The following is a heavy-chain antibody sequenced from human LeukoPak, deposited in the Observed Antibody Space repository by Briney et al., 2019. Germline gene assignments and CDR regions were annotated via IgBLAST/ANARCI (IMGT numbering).Heavy chain of an antibody. J-gene: IGHJ4*02. Sequence: GESLNISCKDSGYKFLTNWIGWVRQRPGKGLEWVGIIYTDDSDTRYSPAFQGQVTISADKSIRTAYLQWSSLKASDTAIYFCARLTGSGAHIEYFDYWGQGTLVTVSS. V-gene: IGHV5-51*01. CDR2: IYTDDSDT. CDR1: GYKFLTNW. D-gene: IGHD3-10*01. CDR3: ARLTGSGAHIEYFDY.